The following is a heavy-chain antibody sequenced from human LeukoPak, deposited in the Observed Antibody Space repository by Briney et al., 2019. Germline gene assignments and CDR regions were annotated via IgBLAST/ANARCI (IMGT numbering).Heavy chain of an antibody. Sequence: SETLSLTCTVSGASVTSFHWTWIRQPAGKGLEWIGLIYSSGSTIYNPSLQSRVAMSVDMTKNQLSLKLSSVTSADTAMYYCARKDGDYWGQGTLVTVSS. J-gene: IGHJ4*02. CDR2: IYSSGST. D-gene: IGHD6-6*01. V-gene: IGHV4-4*07. CDR1: GASVTSFH. CDR3: ARKDGDY.